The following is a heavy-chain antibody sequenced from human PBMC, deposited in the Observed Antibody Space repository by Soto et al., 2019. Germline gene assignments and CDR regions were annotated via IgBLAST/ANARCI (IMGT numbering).Heavy chain of an antibody. CDR1: GFIFSAYG. CDR3: ARLAYSNFLGGLDS. J-gene: IGHJ5*01. Sequence: GGSLRLSCAASGFIFSAYGIHWVRQAPGKGLEWVAIVWNDGINKYYADSVKGRFTISRDNFKNTVDLQMNSLRVEDTAVYYCARLAYSNFLGGLDSWGQGTLVTVSS. CDR2: VWNDGINK. D-gene: IGHD1-26*01. V-gene: IGHV3-33*01.